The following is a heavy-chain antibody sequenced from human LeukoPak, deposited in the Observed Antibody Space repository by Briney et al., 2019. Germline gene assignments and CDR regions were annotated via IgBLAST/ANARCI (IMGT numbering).Heavy chain of an antibody. CDR1: GGSISSSSCY. D-gene: IGHD6-13*01. V-gene: IGHV4-39*01. J-gene: IGHJ4*02. Sequence: SETLSLTCTVSGGSISSSSCYWGWIRQPPGKGLEWIGSIYYSGSTYYNPSLKSRVTISVDTSKNQFSLKLSSVTAADTAVYYCASIPGIAAAGIYYWGQGTLVTVSS. CDR3: ASIPGIAAAGIYY. CDR2: IYYSGST.